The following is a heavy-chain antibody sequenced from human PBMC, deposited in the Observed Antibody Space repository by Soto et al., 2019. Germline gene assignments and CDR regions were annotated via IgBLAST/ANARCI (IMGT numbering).Heavy chain of an antibody. CDR1: GGSFSGYQ. CDR2: INDSGHI. V-gene: IGHV4-34*01. CDR3: ARGLILWFGELSRRGGYYYYMDV. D-gene: IGHD3-10*01. J-gene: IGHJ6*03. Sequence: QVQLQQWGAGLLKPSETLSLTCAVYGGSFSGYQWSWIRQTPGKGLEWIGEINDSGHINYNPSHKSRVAIFVDPPKKQISLKLSSVTAADTAVYYCARGLILWFGELSRRGGYYYYMDVWGKGTTVIVSS.